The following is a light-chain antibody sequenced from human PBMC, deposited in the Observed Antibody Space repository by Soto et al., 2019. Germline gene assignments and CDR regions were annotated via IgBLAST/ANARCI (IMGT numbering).Light chain of an antibody. CDR1: SSNIGAGYD. CDR2: GNS. J-gene: IGLJ3*02. CDR3: QSYDSTLSGSWV. V-gene: IGLV1-40*01. Sequence: QPVLTQPPSVSGAPGQRVTISCTGSSSNIGAGYDVHWYQQLPGTAPKLLIYGNSNRPSGVPDRFSASKSGTSASLAITGLQAEDEADYYCQSYDSTLSGSWVFGGGTKLTVL.